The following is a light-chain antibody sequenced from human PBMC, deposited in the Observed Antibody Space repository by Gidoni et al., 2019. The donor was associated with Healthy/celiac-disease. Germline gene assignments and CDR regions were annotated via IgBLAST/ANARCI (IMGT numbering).Light chain of an antibody. Sequence: SYELTQPPSVSVSLGQMARITCSGEALPKKYAYWYQQKPGQFPVLVIYKDSKRPSGIPERFSGSSSGTIVTLTISGVQAEDEADYYCLSAVSSGTYVFGTGTKVTVL. CDR1: ALPKKY. V-gene: IGLV3-16*01. CDR3: LSAVSSGTYV. J-gene: IGLJ1*01. CDR2: KDS.